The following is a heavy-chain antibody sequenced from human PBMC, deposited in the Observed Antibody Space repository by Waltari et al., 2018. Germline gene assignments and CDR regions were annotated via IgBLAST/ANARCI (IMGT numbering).Heavy chain of an antibody. CDR2: IYYSGST. V-gene: IGHV4-39*01. J-gene: IGHJ4*02. CDR1: GRSIRTSRYY. CDR3: ASPGCSSTSCYRGRGFDY. Sequence: QLQLQASAPGLVKPSLTLSLTCTVSGRSIRTSRYYCGWTRQPPPKGLEWIGSIYYSGSTYYNPSLKSRVTISVDTSKNQFSLKLSSVTAADTAVYYCASPGCSSTSCYRGRGFDYWGQGTLVTVSS. D-gene: IGHD2-2*01.